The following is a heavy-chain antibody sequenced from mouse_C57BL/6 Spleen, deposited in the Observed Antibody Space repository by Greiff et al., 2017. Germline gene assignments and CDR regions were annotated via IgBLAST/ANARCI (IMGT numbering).Heavy chain of an antibody. D-gene: IGHD1-1*01. V-gene: IGHV1-80*01. CDR3: ARGDYGSSSSYWYFDV. Sequence: VQLQQSGAELVKPGASVKISCKASGYAFSSYWMNWVKQRPGKGLEWIGQIYPGDGDTNYNGKFKGKATLTADNSSSTAYMQLSSLTSEDSAVYFCARGDYGSSSSYWYFDVWGTGTTVTVSS. J-gene: IGHJ1*03. CDR2: IYPGDGDT. CDR1: GYAFSSYW.